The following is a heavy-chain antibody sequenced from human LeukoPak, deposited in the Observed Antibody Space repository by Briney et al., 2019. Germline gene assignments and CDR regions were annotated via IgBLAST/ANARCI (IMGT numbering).Heavy chain of an antibody. CDR3: ARALGYCSGGSCTRGYNWFDP. CDR1: GGSVSSGSYY. V-gene: IGHV4-39*01. J-gene: IGHJ5*02. Sequence: SETLSLTCTVSGGSVSSGSYYWSWIRQPPGTGLEWIGSIYYGGSTYYNPSLKSRVTISVDTSMNQFSLKLSFVTTADTAVYYCARALGYCSGGSCTRGYNWFDPWGQGTLVTVPS. D-gene: IGHD2-15*01. CDR2: IYYGGST.